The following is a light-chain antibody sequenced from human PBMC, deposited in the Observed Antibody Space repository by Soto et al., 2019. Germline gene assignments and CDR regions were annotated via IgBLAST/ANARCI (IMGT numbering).Light chain of an antibody. J-gene: IGKJ1*01. CDR3: QQYNSYGWT. V-gene: IGKV1-5*03. CDR2: RAS. CDR1: QSVSSC. Sequence: DIQMTQSPSTLSASVGDRVTITCRASQSVSSCLAWYQQKPGKAPKLLIYRASSLESGVPSRFSGRGSGTEFTLTISSLQPDDFATYYCQQYNSYGWTFGQGTKVEVK.